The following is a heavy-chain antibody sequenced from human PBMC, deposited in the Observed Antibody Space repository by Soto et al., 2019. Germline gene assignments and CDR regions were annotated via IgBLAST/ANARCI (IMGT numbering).Heavy chain of an antibody. CDR2: IYYSGST. CDR1: GGSISSGGYY. CDR3: ARDGSGGNSLSAFDI. Sequence: QVQLQESGPGLVKPSQTLSLTCTVSGGSISSGGYYWSWIRQHPGKGLEWSGYIYYSGSTYYNPSLKSRVTISVDTSKNQFSLKLSSVTAADTAVYYCARDGSGGNSLSAFDIWGQGTMVTVSS. V-gene: IGHV4-31*03. J-gene: IGHJ3*02. D-gene: IGHD2-21*02.